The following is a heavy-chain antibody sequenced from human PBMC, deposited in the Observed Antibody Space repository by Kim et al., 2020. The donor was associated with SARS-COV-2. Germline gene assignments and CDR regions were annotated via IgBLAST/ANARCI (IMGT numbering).Heavy chain of an antibody. CDR2: INPSGGST. V-gene: IGHV1-46*01. CDR3: ARVGYYGSGSYYKPLALDY. D-gene: IGHD3-10*01. J-gene: IGHJ4*02. Sequence: ASVKVSCKASGYTFTSYYMHWVRQAPGQGLEWMGIINPSGGSTSYAQKFQGRVTMTRDTSTSTVYMELSSLRSEDTAVYYCARVGYYGSGSYYKPLALDYCGQGTLVTVSS. CDR1: GYTFTSYY.